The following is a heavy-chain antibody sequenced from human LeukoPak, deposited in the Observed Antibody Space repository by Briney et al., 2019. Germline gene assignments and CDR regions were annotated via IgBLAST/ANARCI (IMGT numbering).Heavy chain of an antibody. CDR3: ARVYDYVWGSYRPFDY. CDR2: INHSGST. CDR1: GGSFSGYY. J-gene: IGHJ4*02. V-gene: IGHV4-34*01. D-gene: IGHD3-16*02. Sequence: SETLSLTCAVYGGSFSGYYWSWIRQPPGKGLEWIGEINHSGSTNYSPSLKSRVTISVDTSKNQLSLKLSSVTAADTAVYYCARVYDYVWGSYRPFDYWGQGTLVTVSS.